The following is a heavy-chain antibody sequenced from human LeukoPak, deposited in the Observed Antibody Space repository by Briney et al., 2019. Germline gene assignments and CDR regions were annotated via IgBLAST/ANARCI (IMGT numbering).Heavy chain of an antibody. J-gene: IGHJ4*02. D-gene: IGHD6-19*01. V-gene: IGHV3-23*01. CDR3: ANLVAGTSYFDY. CDR2: ISGSGAST. CDR1: RFTFSSYA. Sequence: GGSLRLSCAASRFTFSSYAMSWVRQAPGKGLEWVSAISGSGASTYYADSVKGRFTISRDNSKNTLYLQMNSLRAEDTAVYYCANLVAGTSYFDYWGQGTLVTVSS.